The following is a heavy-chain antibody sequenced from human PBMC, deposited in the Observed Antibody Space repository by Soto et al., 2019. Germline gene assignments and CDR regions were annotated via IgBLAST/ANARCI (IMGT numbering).Heavy chain of an antibody. D-gene: IGHD3-3*01. J-gene: IGHJ6*02. CDR2: ISGSGGST. V-gene: IGHV3-23*01. CDR1: GFTFSSYA. CDR3: AKWGATIFGVRSGYYGMDV. Sequence: PGGSLRLSCAASGFTFSSYAMSWVRQAPGKGLEWVSAISGSGGSTYYADSVKGRFTISRDNSKNTLYLQMNSLRAEDTAVYYCAKWGATIFGVRSGYYGMDVWGQGTTVTVSS.